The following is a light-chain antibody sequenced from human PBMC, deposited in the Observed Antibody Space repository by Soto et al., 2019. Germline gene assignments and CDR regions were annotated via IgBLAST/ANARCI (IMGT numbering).Light chain of an antibody. J-gene: IGKJ4*01. CDR2: DDS. Sequence: DIQMTHSPSTLSASVGDRVTITCRASQSVRSWLAWYQQKPGTAPKFLIYDDSSFESGVPSRFSGSGSGTEFTLTISNLQPDDFATYYCQQYDNYPLTFGGGTKVDIK. CDR3: QQYDNYPLT. V-gene: IGKV1-5*01. CDR1: QSVRSW.